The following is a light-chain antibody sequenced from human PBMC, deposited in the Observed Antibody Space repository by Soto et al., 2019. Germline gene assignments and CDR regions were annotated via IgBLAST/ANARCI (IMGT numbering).Light chain of an antibody. V-gene: IGKV3-20*01. CDR1: QSVSSSY. CDR3: QQYGSSPIT. CDR2: GAS. J-gene: IGKJ5*01. Sequence: EIVLTQYPGTLSLSPGERATLSCRASQSVSSSYLAWYQQKPGQAPRLLIYGASSRATGIPDRFSGSGSGTDFTLTISRLEPEDFAVYYCQQYGSSPITFGQGTRLAVK.